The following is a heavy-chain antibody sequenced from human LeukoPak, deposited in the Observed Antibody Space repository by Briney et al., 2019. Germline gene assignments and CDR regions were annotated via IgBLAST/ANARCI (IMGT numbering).Heavy chain of an antibody. V-gene: IGHV3-48*01. CDR1: GFTFSSYG. CDR2: ITSTSSTI. Sequence: GGSLRLSCAASGFTFSSYGLNWVRQAPGKGLEWVSFITSTSSTIHYAGSVKGRFTIPRDNAKNSLYLQMNSLRAEDTAMYYCARPVDTSMITGFDLWGQGTLVTVSS. CDR3: ARPVDTSMITGFDL. D-gene: IGHD5-18*01. J-gene: IGHJ4*02.